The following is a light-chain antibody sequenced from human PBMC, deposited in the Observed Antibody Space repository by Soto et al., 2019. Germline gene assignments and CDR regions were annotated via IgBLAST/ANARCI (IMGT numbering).Light chain of an antibody. CDR2: DVS. J-gene: IGLJ1*01. CDR1: SSDVGGYNY. V-gene: IGLV2-14*01. Sequence: QSALTQPASLSGSPGQSITISCTGTSSDVGGYNYVSWYQQHPGKAPRLMIYDVSNRPSGVSTRFSGSKSGNTASLTISGVQAEDEDDYYCSSYTSSSISYVFGTGTKLTVL. CDR3: SSYTSSSISYV.